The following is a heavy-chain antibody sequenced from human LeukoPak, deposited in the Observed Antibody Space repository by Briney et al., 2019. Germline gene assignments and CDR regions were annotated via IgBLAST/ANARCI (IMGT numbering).Heavy chain of an antibody. J-gene: IGHJ4*02. Sequence: GGSLRLSCAASGFTFSSYAMSWVRQAPGRGLEWVSVISDSGVDTSYADSGKGRFTIYRDNSKNTLYLQMNSLRAEDTAVYYCAKTDCTSSSCYTIESWGQGTLVTVSS. CDR3: AKTDCTSSSCYTIES. D-gene: IGHD2-2*02. V-gene: IGHV3-23*01. CDR1: GFTFSSYA. CDR2: ISDSGVDT.